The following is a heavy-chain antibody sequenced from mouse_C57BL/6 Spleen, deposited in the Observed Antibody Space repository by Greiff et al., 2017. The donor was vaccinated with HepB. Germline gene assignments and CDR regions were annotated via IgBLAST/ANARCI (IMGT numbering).Heavy chain of an antibody. Sequence: VQLQQSGPELVKPGASVKISCKASGYAFSSSWMNWVKQRPGKGLEWIGRIYPGDGDTNYNGKFKGKATLTADKSSSTAYMQLSSLTSEDSAVYFCARKGLYYGYDGFDYWGQGTTLTVSS. D-gene: IGHD2-2*01. CDR2: IYPGDGDT. J-gene: IGHJ2*01. V-gene: IGHV1-82*01. CDR3: ARKGLYYGYDGFDY. CDR1: GYAFSSSW.